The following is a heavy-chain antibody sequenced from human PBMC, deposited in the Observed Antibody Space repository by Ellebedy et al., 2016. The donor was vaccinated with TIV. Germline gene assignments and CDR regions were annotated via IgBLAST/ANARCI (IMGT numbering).Heavy chain of an antibody. V-gene: IGHV3-73*01. CDR2: IRSTANSYAT. CDR3: AITYYYDSRGYTIDY. D-gene: IGHD3-22*01. CDR1: GSTFSGSA. Sequence: PGGSLRLSCAASGSTFSGSAMPWVRQASGKGLEWVGRIRSTANSYATESTASGNGRFTISRDDSKNTAYLQMNSLETEDTAVYYCAITYYYDSRGYTIDYWGQGTLVTVTS. J-gene: IGHJ4*02.